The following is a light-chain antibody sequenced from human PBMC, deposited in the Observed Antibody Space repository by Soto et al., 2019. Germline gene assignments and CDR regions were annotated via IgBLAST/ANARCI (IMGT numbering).Light chain of an antibody. CDR3: QQYNTWLGT. CDR2: GAS. Sequence: EVVMTQSPATLSVSPGERVTLSCRASQSINAHLAWYQQKPGQAPRLLIHGASTRATGIPARFSGSGFGTEFILTISSLQSEDFAIYYCQQYNTWLGTFGQGTKVEI. V-gene: IGKV3-15*01. J-gene: IGKJ1*01. CDR1: QSINAH.